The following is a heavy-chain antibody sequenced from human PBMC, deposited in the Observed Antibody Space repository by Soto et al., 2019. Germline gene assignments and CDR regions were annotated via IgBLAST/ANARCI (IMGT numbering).Heavy chain of an antibody. CDR1: GGTFSTSA. Sequence: QVQLEQSGAEVKKPGSSVKVSCKASGGTFSTSAISWVRQAPGQGLEWMGGIMPIFRTPDYAQKFQGRVTITADESTSTAYMELSGLRSDDTAVYYCARDKDRQQLGGNYYMLDVWAKGPRSPSP. CDR3: ARDKDRQQLGGNYYMLDV. CDR2: IMPIFRTP. J-gene: IGHJ6*02. V-gene: IGHV1-69*13. D-gene: IGHD1-26*01.